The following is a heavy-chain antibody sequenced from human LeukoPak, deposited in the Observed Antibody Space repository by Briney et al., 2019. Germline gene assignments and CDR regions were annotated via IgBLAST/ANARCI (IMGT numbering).Heavy chain of an antibody. CDR2: IWYDGSNK. CDR1: GFTFSSFG. Sequence: GGSLRLSCAASGFTFSSFGMHWVRQGPDKGLEWVALIWYDGSNKHYADSVKGRYNVSRDNSRNTLYLHMNSLRVEDTAVYYCARLRDGVFSGGDYYNGMDVWGQGTTVTVSS. J-gene: IGHJ6*02. V-gene: IGHV3-33*01. D-gene: IGHD3-16*01. CDR3: ARLRDGVFSGGDYYNGMDV.